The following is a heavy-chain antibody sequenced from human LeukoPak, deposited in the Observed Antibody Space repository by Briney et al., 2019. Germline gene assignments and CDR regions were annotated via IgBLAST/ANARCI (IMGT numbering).Heavy chain of an antibody. V-gene: IGHV4-4*07. J-gene: IGHJ3*02. CDR2: IHSGGSF. Sequence: LETLSLTCSVSGASISNYYRSWIRQPAGKGLEWIGRIHSGGSFNYNPSLRSRFTMSVDTSNNHFFLRLNSVTAADTALYFCARGIGTITQDSFDIWGPGTVVTVSS. D-gene: IGHD1-14*01. CDR1: GASISNYY. CDR3: ARGIGTITQDSFDI.